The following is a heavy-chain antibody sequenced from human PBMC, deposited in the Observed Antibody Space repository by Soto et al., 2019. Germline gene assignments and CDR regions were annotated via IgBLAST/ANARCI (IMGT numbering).Heavy chain of an antibody. CDR1: GFTFSSYS. Sequence: GGSLRLSCAASGFTFSSYSMNWVRQAPGKGLEWVSSISSSSSYIYYADSVKGRFTISRDNAKNSLYLQMNSLRAEDTAVYYCARDGSLSSSNWFDPWGQGTLVTVSS. V-gene: IGHV3-21*01. CDR2: ISSSSSYI. CDR3: ARDGSLSSSNWFDP. J-gene: IGHJ5*02. D-gene: IGHD2-2*01.